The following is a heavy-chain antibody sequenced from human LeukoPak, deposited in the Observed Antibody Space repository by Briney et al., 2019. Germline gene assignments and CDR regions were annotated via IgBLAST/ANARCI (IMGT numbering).Heavy chain of an antibody. Sequence: GGSLRLSCADSGFTFSIYSMSCVRQTPGKGLEWVSHIFGSNRHIYNANSGKGRFTISRDNVQNSRYLQMNGLRAEDTAVYYCARTVFGYSGYSGYYFDFWGQGSLATVSA. D-gene: IGHD5-12*01. CDR2: IFGSNRHI. V-gene: IGHV3-21*01. CDR1: GFTFSIYS. CDR3: ARTVFGYSGYSGYYFDF. J-gene: IGHJ4*02.